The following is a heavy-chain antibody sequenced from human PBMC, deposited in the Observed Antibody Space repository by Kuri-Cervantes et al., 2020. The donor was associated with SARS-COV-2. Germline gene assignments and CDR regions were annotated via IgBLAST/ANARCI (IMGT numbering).Heavy chain of an antibody. V-gene: IGHV3-21*01. CDR3: SRDWGELGKDY. D-gene: IGHD7-27*01. Sequence: GETLSLSCAASGITFSSNSMNWVRQAPGQGLEWVSSISSSSSYRYYADSVKSRFTISRDNAKNSLYLQMNSLRAEDTAVYYCSRDWGELGKDYWGQGTLVTVSS. CDR1: GITFSSNS. CDR2: ISSSSSYR. J-gene: IGHJ4*02.